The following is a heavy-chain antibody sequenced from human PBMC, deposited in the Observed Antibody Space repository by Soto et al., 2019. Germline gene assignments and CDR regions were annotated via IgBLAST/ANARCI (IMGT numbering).Heavy chain of an antibody. CDR1: GYTFTSYD. V-gene: IGHV1-8*01. D-gene: IGHD6-19*01. CDR3: ARTRFGAVAGT. CDR2: MNPNSGNT. J-gene: IGHJ5*02. Sequence: QVQLVQSGAEVKKPGASVNVSCKTSGYTFTSYDIHWVRQATGQGPEWMGWMNPNSGNTVYAQTFQGRITTTRNTSMSTAYMELSSLRPEDTAVYYCARTRFGAVAGTWDQGTLVTVSS.